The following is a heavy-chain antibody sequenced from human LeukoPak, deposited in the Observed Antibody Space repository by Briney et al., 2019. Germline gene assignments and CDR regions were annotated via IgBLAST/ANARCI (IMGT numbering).Heavy chain of an antibody. Sequence: GGSLRLSCAASGFTFSSYSMNWVRQAPGKGLEWVSSISSSSSYIYYADSVKGRFTISRDNAKNSLYLQMNSLRAEDTAVYYCAGGSRGYSYAREGSYFDYWGQGTLVTVSS. J-gene: IGHJ4*02. V-gene: IGHV3-21*04. CDR2: ISSSSSYI. D-gene: IGHD5-18*01. CDR1: GFTFSSYS. CDR3: AGGSRGYSYAREGSYFDY.